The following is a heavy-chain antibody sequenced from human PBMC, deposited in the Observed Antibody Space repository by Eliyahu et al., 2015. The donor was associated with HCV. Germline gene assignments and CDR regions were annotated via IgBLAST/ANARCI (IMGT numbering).Heavy chain of an antibody. Sequence: QVQLVQSGAEVKKPGSSVXVSCKASGXTFSSYAISWVRQAPGQGLEWMGRIIPILGIANYAQKFQGRVTITADKSTSTAYMELSSLRSEDTAVYYCARDRPIPYYYYGMDVWGQGTTVTVSS. J-gene: IGHJ6*02. CDR1: GXTFSSYA. CDR3: ARDRPIPYYYYGMDV. CDR2: IIPILGIA. V-gene: IGHV1-69*04.